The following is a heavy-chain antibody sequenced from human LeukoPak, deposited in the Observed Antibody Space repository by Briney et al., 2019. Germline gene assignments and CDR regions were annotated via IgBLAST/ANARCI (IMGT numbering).Heavy chain of an antibody. V-gene: IGHV3-7*05. Sequence: GGSLRLSCAASGFTFNRFWMSWVRQAPGKGLEWVANIKQDGSEKYYVDSVKGRFTISRDNSKNALYPQMNSLTVEDTAIYYCARRPSGSYSDYWGQGTLVPVSS. D-gene: IGHD1-26*01. CDR1: GFTFNRFW. CDR2: IKQDGSEK. CDR3: ARRPSGSYSDY. J-gene: IGHJ4*02.